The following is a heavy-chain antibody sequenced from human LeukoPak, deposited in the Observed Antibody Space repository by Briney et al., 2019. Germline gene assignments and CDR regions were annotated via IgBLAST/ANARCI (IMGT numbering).Heavy chain of an antibody. V-gene: IGHV4-39*07. Sequence: SETLSLTCTVSGGSISSSSYYWGWIRQPPGKGLEWIGSIYYSGSTYYNPSLKSRVTISVDTSKNQFSLKLSSVTAADTAVYYCARVEGNYFDYWGQGTLVTVSS. J-gene: IGHJ4*02. CDR2: IYYSGST. D-gene: IGHD5-24*01. CDR3: ARVEGNYFDY. CDR1: GGSISSSSYY.